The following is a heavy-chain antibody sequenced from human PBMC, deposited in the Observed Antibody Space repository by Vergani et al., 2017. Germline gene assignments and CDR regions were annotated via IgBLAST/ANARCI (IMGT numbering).Heavy chain of an antibody. CDR3: ARLTQGDTVIYYYYYYMDV. J-gene: IGHJ6*03. CDR2: INHNGSA. CDR1: GGSFSDYY. Sequence: QVQLQQWGAGLLKPSETLSLTCAVYGGSFSDYYWSWIRQPPGKGLEWIGEINHNGSANYNPSLKSRVTISIDTSKNQFSLNLSSVTAADTAVYYCARLTQGDTVIYYYYYYMDVWDKGTTVTVSS. V-gene: IGHV4-34*01. D-gene: IGHD4-17*01.